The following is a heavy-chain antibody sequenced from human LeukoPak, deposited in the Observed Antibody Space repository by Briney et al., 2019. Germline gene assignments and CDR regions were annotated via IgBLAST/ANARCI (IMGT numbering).Heavy chain of an antibody. D-gene: IGHD3-22*01. Sequence: GGSLRLSCAVSGFTFSSYGMHWVRQAPGKGLEWVAFIRYVGSNKDYADSVKGRFTISRDNSKNTLYLQMNSLRAEDTAVYYCAKDQRYYDSSGPAFDYWGQGTLVTVSS. J-gene: IGHJ4*02. CDR2: IRYVGSNK. CDR3: AKDQRYYDSSGPAFDY. V-gene: IGHV3-30*02. CDR1: GFTFSSYG.